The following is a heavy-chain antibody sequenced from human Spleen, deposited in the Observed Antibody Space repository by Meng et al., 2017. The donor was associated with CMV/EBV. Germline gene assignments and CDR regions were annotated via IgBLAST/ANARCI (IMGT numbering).Heavy chain of an antibody. Sequence: SETLSLTCSVSDVSISSNYYWSWIRQPPGKGLEWIGYMSYSGSTNYNPSPKSRVTISVDTSKNQFSLKLSSMTAADTAVYYCARGVEGMDVWGQGTAVTVSS. J-gene: IGHJ6*02. CDR1: DVSISSNYY. V-gene: IGHV4-59*01. CDR3: ARGVEGMDV. CDR2: MSYSGST. D-gene: IGHD3-3*01.